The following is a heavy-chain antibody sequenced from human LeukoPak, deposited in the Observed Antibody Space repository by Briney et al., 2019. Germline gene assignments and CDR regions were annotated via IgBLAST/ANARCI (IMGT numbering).Heavy chain of an antibody. Sequence: SETLSLTCAVYGGSFSGYYWSWIRQPPGKGLEWIGEINHSGSTNYNPSLKSRVTISVDTSKNQFSLKLSSVTAADTAVYYCATRGKFRDYWGQGTLVTVPS. CDR1: GGSFSGYY. V-gene: IGHV4-34*01. CDR3: ATRGKFRDY. D-gene: IGHD3-10*01. J-gene: IGHJ4*02. CDR2: INHSGST.